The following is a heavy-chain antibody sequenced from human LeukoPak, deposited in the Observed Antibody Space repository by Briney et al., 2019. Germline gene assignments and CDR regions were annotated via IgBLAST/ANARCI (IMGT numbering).Heavy chain of an antibody. CDR1: GVSSTDYF. D-gene: IGHD3-22*01. CDR2: IHSSGST. V-gene: IGHV4-4*07. J-gene: IGHJ5*01. CDR3: ATEGDRDSGVRYWFDS. Sequence: PSETMSLTCTVPGVSSTDYFWSWIRQPAGRGLEWIGRIHSSGSTNYNPSVKSRITVSLDTSKNQFSLKLSSVTAADTAVYYCATEGDRDSGVRYWFDSWGQGTLVTVSS.